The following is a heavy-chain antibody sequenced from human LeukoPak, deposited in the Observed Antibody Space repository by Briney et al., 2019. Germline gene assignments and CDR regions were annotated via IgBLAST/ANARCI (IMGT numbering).Heavy chain of an antibody. D-gene: IGHD6-6*01. CDR1: GGSISSSSYY. J-gene: IGHJ5*02. CDR2: IYYSGST. Sequence: SETLSLTCTVSGGSISSSSYYWGWIRQPPGKGLEWIGSIYYSGSTYYNPSLKSRVTISVDTSKNQFSLKLSSVTAAATAVYYCARHQARGIAARPGWFDPWGQGTLVTVSS. CDR3: ARHQARGIAARPGWFDP. V-gene: IGHV4-39*01.